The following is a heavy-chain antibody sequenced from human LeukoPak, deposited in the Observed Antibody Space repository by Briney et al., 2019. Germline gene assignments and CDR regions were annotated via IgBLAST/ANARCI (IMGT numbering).Heavy chain of an antibody. V-gene: IGHV1-2*02. J-gene: IGHJ4*02. Sequence: ASVKVSCKASGYTFTGYYMHWVRQAPGQGLEWMGWINPNSGGTSYAQKFQGRVTMTRDTSVTPAYMELSRLRSDDTAVYYCARYSGYDEPFEYWGQGTLVTVSS. CDR3: ARYSGYDEPFEY. D-gene: IGHD5-12*01. CDR2: INPNSGGT. CDR1: GYTFTGYY.